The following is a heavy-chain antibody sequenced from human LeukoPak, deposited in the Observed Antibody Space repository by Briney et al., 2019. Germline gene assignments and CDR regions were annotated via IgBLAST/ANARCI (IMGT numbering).Heavy chain of an antibody. Sequence: SETLSLTCTVSGGSISSSSYYWGWIRQPPGKGLEWIGSIYYSGSTYYNPSLKSRVTISVDTSKNQFSLKLSSVTAADTAVYYCASAGYCSGGSCYQYHNWFDPWGQGTLVTVSS. CDR3: ASAGYCSGGSCYQYHNWFDP. CDR1: GGSISSSSYY. D-gene: IGHD2-15*01. J-gene: IGHJ5*02. CDR2: IYYSGST. V-gene: IGHV4-39*01.